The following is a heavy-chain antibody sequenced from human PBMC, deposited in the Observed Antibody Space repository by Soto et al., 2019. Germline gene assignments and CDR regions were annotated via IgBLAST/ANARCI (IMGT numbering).Heavy chain of an antibody. CDR3: AREGMIVVVNDGAFDI. D-gene: IGHD3-22*01. J-gene: IGHJ3*02. CDR1: GGSISSGGHS. CDR2: IYYSGSI. Sequence: QVQLQESGPGLVKPSQTLSLTCTVSGGSISSGGHSWNWVRQHPGKGLEWIGHIYYSGSIHYNSSLKSRVTISVDTSKNQFSLKLSSVTAADTAMYYCAREGMIVVVNDGAFDIWGQGTMVTVSS. V-gene: IGHV4-31*03.